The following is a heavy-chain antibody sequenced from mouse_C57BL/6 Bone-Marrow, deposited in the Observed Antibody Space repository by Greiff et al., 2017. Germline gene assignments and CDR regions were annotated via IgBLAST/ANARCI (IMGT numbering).Heavy chain of an antibody. V-gene: IGHV1-69*01. CDR2: IDPSDSYT. Sequence: QVQLQQPGAELVMPGASVKLSCKASGYTFTSYWMHWVKQRPGQGLEWIGEIDPSDSYTNYNQKFKGKSTLTVDKSYRTAYMQLSSLSSADSAVYYCARGGYWGQGTTLTVSS. CDR3: ARGGY. CDR1: GYTFTSYW. J-gene: IGHJ2*01.